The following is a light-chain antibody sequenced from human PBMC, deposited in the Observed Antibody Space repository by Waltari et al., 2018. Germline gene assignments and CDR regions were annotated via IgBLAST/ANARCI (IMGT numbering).Light chain of an antibody. J-gene: IGKJ1*01. CDR3: QQYYSTPWT. CDR1: QSVLYSSNKKNH. Sequence: DIVMTHSPDSLAVSLGERATINCKTSQSVLYSSNKKNHLAWYQQNPGQPPKLLIHWASTRESGVPDRFSGGASGKDSTLTISSLQDEDVAVYYCQQYYSTPWTFGQGTKVEIK. V-gene: IGKV4-1*01. CDR2: WAS.